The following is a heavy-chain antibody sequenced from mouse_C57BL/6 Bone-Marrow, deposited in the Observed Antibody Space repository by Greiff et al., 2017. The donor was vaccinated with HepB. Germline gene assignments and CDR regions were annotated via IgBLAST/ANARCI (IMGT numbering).Heavy chain of an antibody. CDR1: GFNIKDDY. V-gene: IGHV1-54*01. Sequence: QVQLQQSGAELVRPGASVKLSCTASGFNIKDDYMHWVKQRPGQGLEWIGVINPGSGGTNYNEKFKGKATLTADKSSSTAYMQLSSLTSEDSAVYFCARHYYGSSYPFDYWGQGTTLTVSS. CDR2: INPGSGGT. D-gene: IGHD1-1*01. J-gene: IGHJ2*01. CDR3: ARHYYGSSYPFDY.